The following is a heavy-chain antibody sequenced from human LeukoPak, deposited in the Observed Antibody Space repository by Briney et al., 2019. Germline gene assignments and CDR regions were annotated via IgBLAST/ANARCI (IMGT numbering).Heavy chain of an antibody. CDR2: INPSGGST. V-gene: IGHV1-46*01. CDR1: GYTYTSYY. D-gene: IGHD3-10*01. J-gene: IGHJ4*02. Sequence: ASVKVSCKASGYTYTSYYMHWVRQAPGQGLEWMGIINPSGGSTSYAQKFQGRVTMTRDTSTSTVYMELSSLRSEDTAVYYCAADGWFGELSDYWGQGTLVTVSS. CDR3: AADGWFGELSDY.